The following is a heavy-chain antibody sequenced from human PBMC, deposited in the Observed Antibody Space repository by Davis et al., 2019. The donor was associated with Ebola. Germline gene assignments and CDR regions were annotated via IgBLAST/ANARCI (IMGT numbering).Heavy chain of an antibody. D-gene: IGHD2-21*01. V-gene: IGHV1-18*04. CDR2: ISAYHGNT. Sequence: SDTVPRLPCLYTLTSYGIIRVRQAPRPGLEGMGWISAYHGNTKYAQKLQGRVTMTTDTSTSTAYMELRGLRSDDTAVYYCARESWGLWYLGYWGQGTLVTVSS. CDR3: ARESWGLWYLGY. CDR1: LYTLTSYG. J-gene: IGHJ4*02.